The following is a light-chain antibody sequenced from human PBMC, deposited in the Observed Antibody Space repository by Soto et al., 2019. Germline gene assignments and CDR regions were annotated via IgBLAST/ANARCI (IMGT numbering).Light chain of an antibody. V-gene: IGKV3-20*01. CDR2: DAS. CDR3: QQFSSYPLT. Sequence: EVVLTHSPGTLSLSPGERATLSCRASQTVRNTYLAWYQQKPGQAPRLLIYDASSRATGIPDRFSGGGSGTDFTLTISRLEPEDFAVYYCQQFSSYPLTFGGGTKVDIK. CDR1: QTVRNTY. J-gene: IGKJ4*01.